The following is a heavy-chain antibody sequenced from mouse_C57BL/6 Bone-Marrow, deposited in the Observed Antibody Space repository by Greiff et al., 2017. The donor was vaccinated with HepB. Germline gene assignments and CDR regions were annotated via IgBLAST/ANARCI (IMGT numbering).Heavy chain of an antibody. CDR2: INPYNGGT. CDR3: ARSGSSPTWYFDV. Sequence: VQLQQSGPVLVKPGASVKMSCKASGYTFTDYYMNWVKQSHGKSLEWIGVINPYNGGTSYNQKFKGKATLTVDKSSSTAYMELNSLTSEDSAVYYCARSGSSPTWYFDVWGTGTTVTVSS. J-gene: IGHJ1*03. D-gene: IGHD1-1*01. CDR1: GYTFTDYY. V-gene: IGHV1-19*01.